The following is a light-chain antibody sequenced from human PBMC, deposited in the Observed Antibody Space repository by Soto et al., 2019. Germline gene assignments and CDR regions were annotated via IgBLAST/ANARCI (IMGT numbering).Light chain of an antibody. CDR1: QSVSSSS. CDR3: QQYGGSPLCT. CDR2: GAS. J-gene: IGKJ2*02. Sequence: EIVLTQSPATLSLSPGERATLSCRASQSVSSSSLAWYQQKPGQAPRLLIYGASSRATGIPDRFSGSGSGTDFTLTISRLEPEDFAVYYCQQYGGSPLCTFGQGTKLEIK. V-gene: IGKV3-20*01.